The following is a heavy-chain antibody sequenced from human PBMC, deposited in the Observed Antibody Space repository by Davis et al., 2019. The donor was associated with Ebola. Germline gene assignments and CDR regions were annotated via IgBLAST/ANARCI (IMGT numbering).Heavy chain of an antibody. J-gene: IGHJ3*02. Sequence: GGSLRLSCAASGLTFSSSAVHWVRQAPGKGLEWVANIKQDGSEKYYVDSVKGRFTISRDNAKNSLYLQMNSLRDEDTAVYYCARESSSWYFGAFDIWGQGTMVTVSS. CDR1: GLTFSSSA. V-gene: IGHV3-7*01. CDR2: IKQDGSEK. CDR3: ARESSSWYFGAFDI. D-gene: IGHD6-13*01.